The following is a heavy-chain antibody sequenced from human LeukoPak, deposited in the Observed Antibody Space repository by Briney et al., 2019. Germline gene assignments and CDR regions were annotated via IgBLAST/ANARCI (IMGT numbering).Heavy chain of an antibody. D-gene: IGHD1-26*01. V-gene: IGHV3-74*01. CDR2: INSDGSST. CDR3: AKYTGSGSYYELDYFDY. Sequence: GGSLRLSCAASGFTFSSYWMHWVRQAPGKGLVWVSRINSDGSSTSYADSVKGRFTISRDNSKNTLYLQMNSVRAEDTAVYYCAKYTGSGSYYELDYFDYWGQGTLVTVSS. CDR1: GFTFSSYW. J-gene: IGHJ4*02.